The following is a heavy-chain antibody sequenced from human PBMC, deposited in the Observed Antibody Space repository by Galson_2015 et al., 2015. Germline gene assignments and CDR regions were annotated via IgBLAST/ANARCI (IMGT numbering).Heavy chain of an antibody. CDR3: ARAAVRPRIAAAGTCGYFDY. V-gene: IGHV3-33*01. J-gene: IGHJ4*02. Sequence: SLRLSCAASGFTFSSYGMHWVRQAPGKGLEWVAVIWYDGSNKYYADSVKGRFTISRDNSKNTLYLQMNSLRAEDTAVYYCARAAVRPRIAAAGTCGYFDYWGQGTLVTVS. CDR2: IWYDGSNK. D-gene: IGHD6-13*01. CDR1: GFTFSSYG.